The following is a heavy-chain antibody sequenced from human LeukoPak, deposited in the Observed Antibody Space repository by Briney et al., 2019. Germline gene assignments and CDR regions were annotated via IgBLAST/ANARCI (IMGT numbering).Heavy chain of an antibody. Sequence: GGSLRLSCAASGFTFKSYAMHWVRQAPGKGLEWVAVMSFDGSNKYYADSVKGRFTISRDNSKNALYVQMNSLRAEDTAVYYCARRGYSSGWEFDSWGQGTLVTVSS. J-gene: IGHJ4*02. CDR3: ARRGYSSGWEFDS. D-gene: IGHD6-19*01. CDR2: MSFDGSNK. CDR1: GFTFKSYA. V-gene: IGHV3-30-3*01.